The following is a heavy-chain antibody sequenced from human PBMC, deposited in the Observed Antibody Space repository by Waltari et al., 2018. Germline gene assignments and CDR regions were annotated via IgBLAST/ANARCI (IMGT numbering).Heavy chain of an antibody. CDR1: GLTLSSHN. Sequence: EVQLVETGGGPIQPGGSLRLPCAVSGLTLSSHNLGWVRQAPGKGLEWVSSGYDAGKPISSDSVEGRFTIAKDNSKSMVYLQLSSLRAEDTSVYFCARSRVWNLGVGAFDIWGQGTLVTVSS. J-gene: IGHJ3*02. CDR3: ARSRVWNLGVGAFDI. V-gene: IGHV3-53*02. D-gene: IGHD1-1*01. CDR2: GYDAGKP.